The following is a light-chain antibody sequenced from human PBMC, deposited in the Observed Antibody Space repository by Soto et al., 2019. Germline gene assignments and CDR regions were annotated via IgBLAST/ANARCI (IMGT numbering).Light chain of an antibody. CDR3: QTWGTGIRV. V-gene: IGLV4-69*01. CDR2: VNSDGSH. J-gene: IGLJ1*01. CDR1: SGHSNYA. Sequence: QLVQTQSPSASASLGASVKLTCTLSSGHSNYAIAWHQQQPEKGPRYLMKVNSDGSHRKGDGIPDRFSGSSSGAQRYLTISSLQSEDEADYYCQTWGTGIRVFGTGTKLTVL.